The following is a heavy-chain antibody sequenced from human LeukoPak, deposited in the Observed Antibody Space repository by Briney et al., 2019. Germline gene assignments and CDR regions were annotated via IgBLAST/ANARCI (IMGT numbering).Heavy chain of an antibody. V-gene: IGHV1-8*03. J-gene: IGHJ4*02. Sequence: GASVKVSCKASGYTFTSYDINWVRQATGQGLERMGWMNPNSGNTGYAQKFQGRVTITRNTSISTAYMELSSLRSEDTAVYYCARRGSSSWYSFSFDYWGQGTLVTVSS. CDR2: MNPNSGNT. CDR1: GYTFTSYD. D-gene: IGHD6-13*01. CDR3: ARRGSSSWYSFSFDY.